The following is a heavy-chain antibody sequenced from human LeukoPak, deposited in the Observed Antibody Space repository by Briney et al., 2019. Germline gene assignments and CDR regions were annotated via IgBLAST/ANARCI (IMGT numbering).Heavy chain of an antibody. CDR3: ARVLQNYYHLDV. D-gene: IGHD3-3*01. Sequence: PSETLSLTCTVSGVSINSHYWSWIRQPPGKGLEWIGFIYDSGSANYKSSLESRVTVTVDTSKNQFSLKLNSVTAADTAVYYCARVLQNYYHLDVWGKGTTVTVSS. V-gene: IGHV4-59*11. CDR2: IYDSGSA. CDR1: GVSINSHY. J-gene: IGHJ6*03.